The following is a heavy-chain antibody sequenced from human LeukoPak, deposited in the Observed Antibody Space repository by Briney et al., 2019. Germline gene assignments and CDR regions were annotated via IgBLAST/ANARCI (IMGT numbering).Heavy chain of an antibody. D-gene: IGHD2-2*01. J-gene: IGHJ4*02. CDR1: GGSISSSSYY. CDR2: IYYSGST. CDR3: AKDPYCSSTSCLYGDDY. Sequence: SETLSLTCTVSGGSISSSSYYWGWIRQPPGKGLEWIGSIYYSGSTYYNPSLKSRVTISVDTSKNQFSLKLSSVTAADTAVYYCAKDPYCSSTSCLYGDDYWGQGTLVTVSS. V-gene: IGHV4-39*07.